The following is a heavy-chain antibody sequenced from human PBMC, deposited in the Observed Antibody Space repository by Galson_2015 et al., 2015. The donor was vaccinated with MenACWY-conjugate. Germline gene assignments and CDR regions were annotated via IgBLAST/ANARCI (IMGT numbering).Heavy chain of an antibody. J-gene: IGHJ4*02. CDR1: GGSFSGYY. CDR3: ARADGYSSGYYVNY. D-gene: IGHD3-22*01. V-gene: IGHV4-34*01. CDR2: INHSGST. Sequence: ETLSLTCAVYGGSFSGYYWSWIRQPPGKGLEWIGEINHSGSTNYNPSLKSRVTISVDTSKNQFSLKLSSVTAADTAVYYCARADGYSSGYYVNYWGQGTLVTVSS.